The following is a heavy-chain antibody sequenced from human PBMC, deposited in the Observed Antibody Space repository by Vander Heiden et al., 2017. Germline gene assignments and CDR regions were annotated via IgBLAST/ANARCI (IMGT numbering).Heavy chain of an antibody. CDR3: VHTNLDAIGYYWVFDY. Sequence: QITLKESGPTLMKPTQTLTLTCTLSGFSLNSGRVGVGWIRQPPGKALEWLALIYWDDDKHFSPSLIDRLTITRGSSTNQVVLKMTNMEPVDTATYFCVHTNLDAIGYYWVFDYWGQGTLVTVSS. V-gene: IGHV2-5*02. J-gene: IGHJ4*02. CDR2: IYWDDDK. CDR1: GFSLNSGRVG. D-gene: IGHD3-22*01.